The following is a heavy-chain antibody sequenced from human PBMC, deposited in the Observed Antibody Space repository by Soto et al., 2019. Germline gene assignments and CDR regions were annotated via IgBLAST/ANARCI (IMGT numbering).Heavy chain of an antibody. D-gene: IGHD2-2*01. J-gene: IGHJ5*02. Sequence: QVQLVQSGGEVKRPGATVKVSCKTSGYTFSNYGITWVRQTPGQPLEWRGWISLYSYGTNYAQKFKGRVSMTTDTSTTTAYMELRSLRSDDTAVYYCARVVPGAEAWFGPWGQGTLVTVSS. CDR1: GYTFSNYG. CDR2: ISLYSYGT. CDR3: ARVVPGAEAWFGP. V-gene: IGHV1-18*01.